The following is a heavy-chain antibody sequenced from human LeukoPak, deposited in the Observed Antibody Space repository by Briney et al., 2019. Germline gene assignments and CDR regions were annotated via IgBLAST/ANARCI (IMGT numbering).Heavy chain of an antibody. CDR1: GVSISSYH. CDR3: AREARVKRRFGSGYYYYYMDV. D-gene: IGHD3-10*01. J-gene: IGHJ6*03. V-gene: IGHV4-4*07. CDR2: IYSSGGT. Sequence: SETLSLTCTVSGVSISSYHWSWIRQPAGKGLEYIGRIYSSGGTNYNPSRQRRITKSVDTSKNQFSLKVSSVTAADTAVYYCAREARVKRRFGSGYYYYYMDVWGKGTTVTVSS.